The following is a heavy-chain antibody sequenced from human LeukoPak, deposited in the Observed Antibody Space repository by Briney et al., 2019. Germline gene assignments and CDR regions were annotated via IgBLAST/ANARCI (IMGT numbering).Heavy chain of an antibody. V-gene: IGHV3-21*01. D-gene: IGHD2-15*01. CDR3: ARASRLGYCSGGSCYDIDY. J-gene: IGHJ4*02. Sequence: GGSLRLSCVASGFTFNSYSMNWVRQAPGKGLEWVSSISSSSSYIFYTDSVKGRFTISRDNAKNSLYLQMNSLRAEDTAVYYCARASRLGYCSGGSCYDIDYWGQGTLVTVSS. CDR2: ISSSSSYI. CDR1: GFTFNSYS.